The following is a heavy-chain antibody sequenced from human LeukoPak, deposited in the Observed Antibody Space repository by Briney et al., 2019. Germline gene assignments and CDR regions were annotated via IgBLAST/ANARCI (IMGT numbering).Heavy chain of an antibody. CDR1: GFTFSSYG. Sequence: PGGSLRLSCAASGFTFSSYGMHWVRQAPGKGLEWVAVIWYDGSNKYYADSVKGRSTISRDNSKNTLYLQMNSLRAEDTAVYYCAKGSAASDPWGQGTLVTVSS. CDR3: AKGSAASDP. V-gene: IGHV3-30*02. CDR2: IWYDGSNK. J-gene: IGHJ5*02.